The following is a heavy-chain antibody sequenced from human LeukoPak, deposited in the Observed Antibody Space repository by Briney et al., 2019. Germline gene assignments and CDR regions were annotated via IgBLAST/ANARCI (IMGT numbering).Heavy chain of an antibody. D-gene: IGHD3-10*01. CDR1: GFTFSNYA. CDR3: AKGSYGSGSYHD. V-gene: IGHV3-23*01. Sequence: GGSLRLSCAASGFTFSNYAMTWVRQAPGKGLEWVSAISGSGDSTYYADSVKGRLSISRDNSKNTLYLQMNSLRAEDTAVYYCAKGSYGSGSYHDWGQGTLVTVSS. J-gene: IGHJ4*02. CDR2: ISGSGDST.